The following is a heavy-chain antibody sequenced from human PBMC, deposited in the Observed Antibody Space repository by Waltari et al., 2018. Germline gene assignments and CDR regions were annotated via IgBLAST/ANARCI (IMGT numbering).Heavy chain of an antibody. CDR3: ARHGYSGGWFDP. D-gene: IGHD4-17*01. J-gene: IGHJ5*02. Sequence: QLQLQESGPGLVKPSETLSLTCSVSGASISSSNYYWGWIRQPPGKGLEWIGSMFNGGSNYYNPSRKSRVTISVDTSKNQCSLRLNSVTAADTAIYYCARHGYSGGWFDPWGQGTLVTVSS. CDR1: GASISSSNYY. CDR2: MFNGGSN. V-gene: IGHV4-39*01.